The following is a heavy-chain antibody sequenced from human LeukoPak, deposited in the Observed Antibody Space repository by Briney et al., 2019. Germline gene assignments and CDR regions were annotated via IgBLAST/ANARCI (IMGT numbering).Heavy chain of an antibody. Sequence: GGSLRLSCAASGFTFSSYDMHWVRQAPGKGLEWVSSISSSSSYIYYADSVQGRFTITRDISKNTLYLQMTSLRAEDTAVYYCAKYYGDYYYYYYMDVWGKGTTVTVSS. CDR3: AKYYGDYYYYYYMDV. V-gene: IGHV3-21*04. J-gene: IGHJ6*03. CDR2: ISSSSSYI. D-gene: IGHD4-17*01. CDR1: GFTFSSYD.